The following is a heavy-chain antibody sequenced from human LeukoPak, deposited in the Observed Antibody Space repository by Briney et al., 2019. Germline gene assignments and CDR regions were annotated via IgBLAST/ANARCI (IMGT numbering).Heavy chain of an antibody. CDR2: INWNGAST. V-gene: IGHV3-20*04. CDR1: GFTFDDYD. D-gene: IGHD1-26*01. Sequence: GGSLRLSCAASGFTFDDYDMSWVRQVPGKGLEWVSAINWNGASTGYADSVKGRFTISRDNAKNSVYLQMNNLRAADTALYYCTRDPAYYLRYGYFDYWGQGILVTVSS. CDR3: TRDPAYYLRYGYFDY. J-gene: IGHJ4*03.